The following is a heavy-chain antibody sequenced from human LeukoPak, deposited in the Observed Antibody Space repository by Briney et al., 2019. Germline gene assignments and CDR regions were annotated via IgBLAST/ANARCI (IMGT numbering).Heavy chain of an antibody. V-gene: IGHV3-23*01. CDR3: AKHAKFYYDSSGYLDY. Sequence: PGGSLRLSCAASGFTFSSYAMSWVRKAPGKGLEWVSAISTTGGSTDYADSVKGRFTISRDNSKNTLYLQMNSLRAEDTAVYYCAKHAKFYYDSSGYLDYWGQGTLVTVSS. J-gene: IGHJ4*02. CDR2: ISTTGGST. D-gene: IGHD3-22*01. CDR1: GFTFSSYA.